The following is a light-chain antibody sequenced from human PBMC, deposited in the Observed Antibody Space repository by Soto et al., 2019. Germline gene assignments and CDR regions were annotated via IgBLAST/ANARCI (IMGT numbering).Light chain of an antibody. CDR1: QGISSW. Sequence: DIHMKKTKSSVSASVGDRVAITCLSSQGISSWLAWYQQKPGKAPKLLIYAASSLQSGVPSRFSGSGSGTDFTLTISSLQPDDFATYYCQQHANYPITFGGGTKVDI. V-gene: IGKV1D-12*01. J-gene: IGKJ4*01. CDR3: QQHANYPIT. CDR2: AAS.